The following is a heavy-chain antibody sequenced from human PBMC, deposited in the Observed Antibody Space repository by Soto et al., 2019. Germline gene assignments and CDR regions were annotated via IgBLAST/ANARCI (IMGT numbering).Heavy chain of an antibody. CDR1: GFTFSTYS. CDR2: LSGGGINT. D-gene: IGHD5-12*01. Sequence: PGGSLRLSCAASGFTFSTYSMAWVRQAPGKGPEWVSGLSGGGINTFYADSVKGRFTISVDNSKNTVDLQMNSLRVEDTAVYYCAKWSGYGDEWGQGTLVTVS. J-gene: IGHJ4*02. CDR3: AKWSGYGDE. V-gene: IGHV3-23*01.